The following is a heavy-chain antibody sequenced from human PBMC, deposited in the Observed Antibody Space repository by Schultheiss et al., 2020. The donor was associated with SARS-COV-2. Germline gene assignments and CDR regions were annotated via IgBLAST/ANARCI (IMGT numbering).Heavy chain of an antibody. CDR3: AREVRRFDFWSGYFDYFDY. J-gene: IGHJ4*02. D-gene: IGHD3-3*01. CDR2: IYTSGST. Sequence: SETLSLTCTVSGGSISSYYWSWIRQPAGKGLEWIGRIYTSGSTNYNPSLKSRVTMSVDTSKNQFSLKLSSVTAADTAVYYCAREVRRFDFWSGYFDYFDYWGQGTLVTVSS. CDR1: GGSISSYY. V-gene: IGHV4-4*07.